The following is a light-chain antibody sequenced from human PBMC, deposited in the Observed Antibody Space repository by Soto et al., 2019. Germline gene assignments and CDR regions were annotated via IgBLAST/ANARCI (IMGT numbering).Light chain of an antibody. V-gene: IGKV3-20*01. J-gene: IGKJ3*01. CDR3: QQYNNWPV. CDR2: DAS. Sequence: EVVLTQSPGTLSLSPGERATLSCRASQTVRNNYLAWYQQKPGQAPRLLIYDASSRATGIPDRFSGGGSGTEFTLTISSLQSEDFAVYYCQQYNNWPVFGPGTKVDIK. CDR1: QTVRNNY.